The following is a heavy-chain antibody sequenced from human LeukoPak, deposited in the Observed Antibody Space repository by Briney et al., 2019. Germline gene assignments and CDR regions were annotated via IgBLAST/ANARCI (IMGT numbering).Heavy chain of an antibody. CDR1: GFTFNSYA. D-gene: IGHD4-23*01. V-gene: IGHV3-23*01. CDR2: ISGSGGST. CDR3: ANSLDYGGKKYFDY. Sequence: PGGSLRLSCAASGFTFNSYAMSWVRQAPGKGLEWVSAISGSGGSTYYADSVKGRFTISRDNSKNTLYLQMNSLRAEDTAVYYCANSLDYGGKKYFDYWGQGTLVTVSS. J-gene: IGHJ4*02.